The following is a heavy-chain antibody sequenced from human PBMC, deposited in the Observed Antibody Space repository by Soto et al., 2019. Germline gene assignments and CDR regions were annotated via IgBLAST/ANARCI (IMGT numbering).Heavy chain of an antibody. D-gene: IGHD5-18*01. J-gene: IGHJ4*02. CDR3: ARGGYSYGPPEH. CDR1: GCTFSSYA. V-gene: IGHV1-69*13. Sequence: GASVKVSCKASGCTFSSYAISWARQAPGQGLEWMGGIIPIFGTANYAQKFQGRVTITADESTSTAYMELSSLRSEDTAVYYCARGGYSYGPPEHWGQGTLVTVSS. CDR2: IIPIFGTA.